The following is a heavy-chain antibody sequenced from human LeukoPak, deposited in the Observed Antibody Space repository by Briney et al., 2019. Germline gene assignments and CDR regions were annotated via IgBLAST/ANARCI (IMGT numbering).Heavy chain of an antibody. V-gene: IGHV4-34*01. Sequence: SETLSLTCAVYGVSFSGYYWSWIRQPPGKGLEWVGEINHSGSTNYNPSLKSRVTISVDTSKNQFSLKLSSVTAADTAVYYCVRGPNYDKYGMDVWGKGTTVTVSS. D-gene: IGHD3-9*01. CDR2: INHSGST. CDR3: VRGPNYDKYGMDV. CDR1: GVSFSGYY. J-gene: IGHJ6*04.